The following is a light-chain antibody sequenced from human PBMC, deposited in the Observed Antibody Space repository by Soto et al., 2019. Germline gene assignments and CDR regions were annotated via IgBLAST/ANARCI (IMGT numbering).Light chain of an antibody. Sequence: QSALTQPASVSGSPGQSITFSCTGTSSDVGNYNLVSWYQHHPGKAPKLILYEGSKRPSGISNRFSGSKSGNTAFLTISGLQAADEANYYCCSYAGSSTWVFGGGTK. CDR1: SSDVGNYNL. CDR2: EGS. CDR3: CSYAGSSTWV. J-gene: IGLJ3*02. V-gene: IGLV2-23*01.